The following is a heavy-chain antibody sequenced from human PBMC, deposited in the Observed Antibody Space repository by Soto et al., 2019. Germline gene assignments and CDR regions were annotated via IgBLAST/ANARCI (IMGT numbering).Heavy chain of an antibody. Sequence: QVPLVQSGAEVKKPGASVKVSCKASGYTFTSYEINWVRQTSGHGLEWMGGMNPDNNNTAYAQKFQGRVTMTCDTSIRTAYMELSSLRSEDTAVYYCVIGGVIVLDAFDIWGQGTMVTVSS. CDR1: GYTFTSYE. V-gene: IGHV1-8*01. CDR2: MNPDNNNT. D-gene: IGHD3-16*02. CDR3: VIGGVIVLDAFDI. J-gene: IGHJ3*02.